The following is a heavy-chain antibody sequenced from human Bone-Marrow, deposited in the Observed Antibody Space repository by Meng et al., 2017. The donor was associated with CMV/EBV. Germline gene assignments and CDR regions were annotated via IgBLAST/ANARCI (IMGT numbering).Heavy chain of an antibody. V-gene: IGHV3-7*01. CDR3: ARDADYYDSSGYYLRWFDP. CDR2: IKQDGSEK. CDR1: GFTFSSYW. Sequence: GESLKISCAASGFTFSSYWMSWVRQAPGKGLEWVANIKQDGSEKYYVDSVKGLFTISRDNAKNSLYLQMNSMRAEDTAVYYCARDADYYDSSGYYLRWFDPWGQGTLVTVSS. D-gene: IGHD3-22*01. J-gene: IGHJ5*02.